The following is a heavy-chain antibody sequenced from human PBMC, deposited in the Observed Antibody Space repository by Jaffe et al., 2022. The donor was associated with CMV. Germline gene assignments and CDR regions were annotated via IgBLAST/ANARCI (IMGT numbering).Heavy chain of an antibody. V-gene: IGHV3-49*04. D-gene: IGHD3-22*01. CDR2: IRSKAYGGTT. CDR1: GFTFGDYA. Sequence: EVQLVESGGGLVQPGRSLRLSCTASGFTFGDYAMSWVRQAPGKGLEWVGFIRSKAYGGTTEYAASVKGRFTISRDDSKSIAYLQMNSLKTEDTAVYYCTRESYYYDSSGYPYYYYYMDVWGKGTTVTVSS. CDR3: TRESYYYDSSGYPYYYYYMDV. J-gene: IGHJ6*03.